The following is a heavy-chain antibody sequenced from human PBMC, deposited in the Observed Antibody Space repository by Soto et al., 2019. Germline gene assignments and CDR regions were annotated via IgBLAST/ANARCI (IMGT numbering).Heavy chain of an antibody. CDR2: ITSGGST. V-gene: IGHV3-66*01. J-gene: IGHJ4*02. CDR1: GFTVSSVY. D-gene: IGHD3-3*01. Sequence: EVQLVESGGGLVQPWGSLRLSCAASGFTVSSVYMTWVRQAPGKGLEWVSVITSGGSTYYADSVRGRFTISRDNSKNTLYLQMNSLIAEDTAVYYCARDILGGAYDFWHGGQGTLVTVSS. CDR3: ARDILGGAYDFWH.